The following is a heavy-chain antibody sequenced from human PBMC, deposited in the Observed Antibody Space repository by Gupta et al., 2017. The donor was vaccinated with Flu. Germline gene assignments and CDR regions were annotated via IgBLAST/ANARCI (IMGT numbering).Heavy chain of an antibody. D-gene: IGHD3-16*02. CDR2: VSGTSDKT. Sequence: LEFGGGLVQPGGSLRLACQPSGFLFNSFAMNWVRPAPGKGLEWVSSVSGTSDKTNYADSVKGRFTVSRDKSTNTVYLRMNSLRAEDTAVYYCAKDLEYQMLSMVGLWGQGTLVTVSS. CDR3: AKDLEYQMLSMVGL. J-gene: IGHJ1*01. CDR1: GFLFNSFA. V-gene: IGHV3-23*01.